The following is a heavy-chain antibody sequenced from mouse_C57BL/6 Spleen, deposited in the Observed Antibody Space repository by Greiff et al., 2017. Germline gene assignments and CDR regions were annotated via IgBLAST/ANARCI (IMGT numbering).Heavy chain of an antibody. J-gene: IGHJ1*03. CDR2: IYPGDGDT. Sequence: VQLQQSGPELVKPGASVKISCKASGYAFSSSWMNWVKQRPGKGLEWIGRIYPGDGDTNYNGKFKGKATLTADKSSSTAYMQLSSLTSEDSAVYFGAREDWDVGRVDFDVWGTGTTVTVSS. V-gene: IGHV1-82*01. CDR3: AREDWDVGRVDFDV. CDR1: GYAFSSSW. D-gene: IGHD4-1*01.